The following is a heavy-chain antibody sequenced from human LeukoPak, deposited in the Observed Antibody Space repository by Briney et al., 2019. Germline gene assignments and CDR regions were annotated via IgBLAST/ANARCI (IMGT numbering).Heavy chain of an antibody. D-gene: IGHD5-18*01. CDR1: GFTFSSYE. V-gene: IGHV3-7*01. Sequence: GGSLRLSCAASGFTFSSYEMNWVRQAPGKGLEWVANIKEDGSATYYIDSVKGRFTISKDNARNSLHLQLNSLRAEDTAVYYCAKDDEGYIYWGQGTLVTVSS. CDR2: IKEDGSAT. CDR3: AKDDEGYIY. J-gene: IGHJ4*02.